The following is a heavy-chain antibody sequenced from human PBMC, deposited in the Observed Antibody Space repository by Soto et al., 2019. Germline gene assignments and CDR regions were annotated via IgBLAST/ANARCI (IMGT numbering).Heavy chain of an antibody. CDR3: ARGPNYFDY. V-gene: IGHV1-46*01. CDR2: INPSGGST. Sequence: ASVKVSCKASGYTFTNYGISWVRQAPGQGLEWMGIINPSGGSTSYAQKFQGRVTITADESTSTAYMELSSLRSEDTAVYYCARGPNYFDYWGQGTLVTVSS. CDR1: GYTFTNYG. J-gene: IGHJ4*02.